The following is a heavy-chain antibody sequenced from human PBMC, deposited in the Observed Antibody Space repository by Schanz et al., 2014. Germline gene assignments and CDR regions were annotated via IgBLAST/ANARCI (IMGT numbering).Heavy chain of an antibody. CDR3: ARDPNTSAWLPYFDT. V-gene: IGHV3-33*01. D-gene: IGHD6-19*01. J-gene: IGHJ4*02. CDR1: GFTFSNHG. Sequence: QVQLVESGGGVVQPGRSLRLSCAASGFTFSNHGMHWVRQSPGKGLEWVALIWYDGSNEYYADSVKGRFTISRDNPKKTLYLQMNSLRTDDTAMYYCARDPNTSAWLPYFDTWGQGTLVTVSS. CDR2: IWYDGSNE.